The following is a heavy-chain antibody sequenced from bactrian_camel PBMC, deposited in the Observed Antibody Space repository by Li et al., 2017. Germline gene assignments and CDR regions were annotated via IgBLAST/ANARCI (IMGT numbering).Heavy chain of an antibody. J-gene: IGHJ6*01. CDR3: AAHGNRGGWYYSS. Sequence: VQLVESGGGLVQPGGSLRLSCAASGFTFSTYYMSWVRQAPGKGLEWVSSIYTGGGSTYYADSVKGRFTVSGDNAKYTLYLQLDSLKTEDTALYFCAAHGNRGGWYYSSWGQGTQVTVS. CDR1: GFTFSTYY. CDR2: IYTGGGST. D-gene: IGHD2*01. V-gene: IGHV3-2*01.